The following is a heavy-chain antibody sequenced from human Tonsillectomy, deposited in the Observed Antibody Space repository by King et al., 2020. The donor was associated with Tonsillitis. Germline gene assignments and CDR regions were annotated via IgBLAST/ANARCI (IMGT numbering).Heavy chain of an antibody. CDR1: GYTFTGYY. D-gene: IGHD2-2*01. CDR3: ARADIVVVPAAENWFDP. Sequence: QLVQSGAEVKKPGASVKVSCKTSGYTFTGYYIHWVRQAPGQGLEWMGWINPNSGGTNYAQKFQGRVTMTRDTSINTAYMELRRLRSDDTAMYYCARADIVVVPAAENWFDPWGQGTLVTVSS. CDR2: INPNSGGT. J-gene: IGHJ5*02. V-gene: IGHV1-2*02.